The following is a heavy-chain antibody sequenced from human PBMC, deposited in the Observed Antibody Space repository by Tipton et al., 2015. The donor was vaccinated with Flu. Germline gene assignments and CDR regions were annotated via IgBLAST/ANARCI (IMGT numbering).Heavy chain of an antibody. CDR3: ARGQAYYYDNSGYYPWYFDL. V-gene: IGHV4-59*01. Sequence: TLSLTCTVSGGSISRYYWSWIRQPPGKGPEWIGYIYFTGSTKYNPSLKSRVTTSVDTSKNQFSLKLGSVTAADTAVYYCARGQAYYYDNSGYYPWYFDLWGRGTLVTVSS. J-gene: IGHJ2*01. D-gene: IGHD3-22*01. CDR1: GGSISRYY. CDR2: IYFTGST.